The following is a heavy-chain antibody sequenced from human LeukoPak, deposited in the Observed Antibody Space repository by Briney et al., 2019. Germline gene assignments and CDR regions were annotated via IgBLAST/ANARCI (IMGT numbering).Heavy chain of an antibody. CDR2: MYTRGST. CDR1: GGSISTGSYY. D-gene: IGHD3-10*01. Sequence: PSETLSLTCTVSGGSISTGSYYWGWIRQPAGKGLEWIGRMYTRGSTNYNPSLKSRVTMSIDASKNQLSLELSSVTAADTAVYYCAAGEVFYFGSASLDYWGQGTLVTVSS. V-gene: IGHV4-61*02. CDR3: AAGEVFYFGSASLDY. J-gene: IGHJ4*02.